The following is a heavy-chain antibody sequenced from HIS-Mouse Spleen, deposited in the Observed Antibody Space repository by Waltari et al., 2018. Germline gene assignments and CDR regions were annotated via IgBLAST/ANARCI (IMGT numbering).Heavy chain of an antibody. CDR3: AREIPYSSSWYDWYFDL. Sequence: QLQLQESGPGLVKPSETLSLTCTASGRSISISRYSWGWIRQPPGKGLEWIGSIYYSGSTYYNPSLKSRVTISVDTSKNQFSLKLSSVTAADTAVYYCAREIPYSSSWYDWYFDLWGRGTLVTVSS. V-gene: IGHV4-39*07. CDR2: IYYSGST. J-gene: IGHJ2*01. D-gene: IGHD6-13*01. CDR1: GRSISISRYS.